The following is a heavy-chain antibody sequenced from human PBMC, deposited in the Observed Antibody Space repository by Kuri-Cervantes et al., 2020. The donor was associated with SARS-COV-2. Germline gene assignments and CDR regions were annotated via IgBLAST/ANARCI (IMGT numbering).Heavy chain of an antibody. CDR1: GFTFSSFA. J-gene: IGHJ4*02. CDR3: ARPSRGGFDY. CDR2: ITENGRKT. V-gene: IGHV3-23*01. Sequence: LSFTCAASGFTFSSFALSWVRQAPGKGLEWVSAITENGRKTYFADSVKGRFTISRDNSKSMLFLQMSGLTDEDTARYYCARPSRGGFDYWGQGSLVTVSS.